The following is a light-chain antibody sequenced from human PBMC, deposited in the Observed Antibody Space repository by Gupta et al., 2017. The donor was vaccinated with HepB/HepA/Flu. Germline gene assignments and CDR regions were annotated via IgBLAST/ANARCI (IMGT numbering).Light chain of an antibody. CDR2: YVT. Sequence: QSALTQPRSVSGSPGQSVTIACTVTSTDVGGYDYVSWYQQHPGKATKFIIYYVTKRPSGVPYRFSGSESGNTASLTXLXLQAEDXAEYYCCSYAGTSSWVFGGGTKQTVL. J-gene: IGLJ3*02. V-gene: IGLV2-11*01. CDR3: CSYAGTSSWV. CDR1: STDVGGYDY.